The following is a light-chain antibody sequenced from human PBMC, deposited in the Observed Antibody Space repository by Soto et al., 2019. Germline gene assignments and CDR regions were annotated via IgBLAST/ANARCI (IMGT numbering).Light chain of an antibody. V-gene: IGKV1-27*01. CDR1: QGISHY. Sequence: DIPMTQSPSSLSASVGGRVTITCRASQGISHYLAWYQQKPGKVPRLLIFGASTLRSGVTSRFSGSGSGTDFTLTISSLQPEDVATYYCQKYNIAPWTFGQGTKVEIK. CDR2: GAS. CDR3: QKYNIAPWT. J-gene: IGKJ1*01.